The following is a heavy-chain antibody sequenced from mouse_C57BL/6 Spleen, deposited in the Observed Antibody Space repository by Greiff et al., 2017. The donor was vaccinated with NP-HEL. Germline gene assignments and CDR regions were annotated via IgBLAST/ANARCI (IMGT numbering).Heavy chain of an antibody. CDR3: ATGTGAMDY. CDR2: IDPSDSYT. D-gene: IGHD3-3*01. CDR1: GYTFTSYW. V-gene: IGHV1-69*01. J-gene: IGHJ4*01. Sequence: VQLQQPGAELVMPGASVKLSCKASGYTFTSYWMHWVKQRPGQGLEWIGEIDPSDSYTNYNQKFKGKSTLTVDKSSSTAYMQLSSLTSEDSAVYYCATGTGAMDYWGQGTSVTVSS.